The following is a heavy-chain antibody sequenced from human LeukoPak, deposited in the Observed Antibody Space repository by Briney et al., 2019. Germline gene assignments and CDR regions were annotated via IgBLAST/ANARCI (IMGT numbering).Heavy chain of an antibody. CDR2: IIPIFGTA. J-gene: IGHJ3*02. D-gene: IGHD3-10*01. Sequence: ASVKVSCKASGGTFSSYAISWVRQAPGQGLEWMGRIIPIFGTANYAQKFQGRVTITTDESTSTAYMELSSLRPEDTAVYYCAPAPITMVRGVITSDAFDIWGQGTMVTVSS. CDR1: GGTFSSYA. V-gene: IGHV1-69*05. CDR3: APAPITMVRGVITSDAFDI.